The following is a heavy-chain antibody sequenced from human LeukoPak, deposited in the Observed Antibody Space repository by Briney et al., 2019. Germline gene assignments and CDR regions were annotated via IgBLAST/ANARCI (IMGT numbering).Heavy chain of an antibody. V-gene: IGHV1-46*01. CDR3: ARDISREFDY. CDR1: GYTFTSYG. D-gene: IGHD1-14*01. J-gene: IGHJ4*02. CDR2: INPSGGST. Sequence: ASVKVSCKASGYTFTSYGISWVRQAPGQGLEWIGVINPSGGSTNYAQKFQGRVTMTRDTSTSTVYMELSSLRSEDTAVYYCARDISREFDYWGQGTLVAVSS.